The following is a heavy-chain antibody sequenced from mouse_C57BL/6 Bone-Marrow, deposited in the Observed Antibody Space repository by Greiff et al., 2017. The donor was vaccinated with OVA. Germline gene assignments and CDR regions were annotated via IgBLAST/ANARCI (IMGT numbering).Heavy chain of an antibody. J-gene: IGHJ3*01. V-gene: IGHV1-76*01. CDR2: IYPGSGNT. Sequence: QVQLQQSGAELVRPGASVKLSCKASGYTFTDYYINWVKQRPGQGLEWIARIYPGSGNTSYNEKFKGKATLTAEKSSSTAYMPLSSLTSEDSAVYFCASANWDAYWGQGTLVTVSA. D-gene: IGHD4-1*01. CDR3: ASANWDAY. CDR1: GYTFTDYY.